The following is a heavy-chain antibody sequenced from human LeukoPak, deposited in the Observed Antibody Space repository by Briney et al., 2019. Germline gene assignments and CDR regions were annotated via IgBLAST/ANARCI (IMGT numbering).Heavy chain of an antibody. V-gene: IGHV3-21*04. CDR3: AKYGTVIY. Sequence: TGGSLRLSCAASGFTFSSYSMNWVRQAPGKGLEWVSSISSSSSYIYYADSVKGRFTISRDNSKNTLYLQMNSLRAEDTAVYYCAKYGTVIYWGQGTLVTVSS. CDR1: GFTFSSYS. CDR2: ISSSSSYI. J-gene: IGHJ4*02. D-gene: IGHD2-21*01.